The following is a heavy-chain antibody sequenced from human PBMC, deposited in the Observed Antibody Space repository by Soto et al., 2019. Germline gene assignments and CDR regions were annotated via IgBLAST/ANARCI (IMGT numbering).Heavy chain of an antibody. J-gene: IGHJ6*02. CDR2: INPNSGGT. CDR3: ARDGYYDFWSGYSYYYYYGMDV. V-gene: IGHV1-2*04. Sequence: ASVKVSCKASGYTFTGYYMHWVRQAPGQGLEWMGWINPNSGGTNYAQKFQGWVTMTRDTSISTAYMELSRLRSDDTAVYYCARDGYYDFWSGYSYYYYYGMDVWGQGTTVTV. D-gene: IGHD3-3*01. CDR1: GYTFTGYY.